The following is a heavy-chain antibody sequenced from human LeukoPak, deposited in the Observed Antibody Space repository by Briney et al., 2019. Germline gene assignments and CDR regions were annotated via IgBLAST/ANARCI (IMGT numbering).Heavy chain of an antibody. CDR1: GYTFTSSN. CDR2: INPNSGGT. Sequence: GASVKVSCKVSGYTFTSSNINWVRQAPGQGLEWMGWINPNSGGTNYAQKFQGRVTMTRDTSISTAYMELSSLRSEDTAVYYCASPGPSPRDWGSSTSCYVSWGQGTLVTVSS. J-gene: IGHJ5*02. CDR3: ASPGPSPRDWGSSTSCYVS. D-gene: IGHD2-2*01. V-gene: IGHV1-2*02.